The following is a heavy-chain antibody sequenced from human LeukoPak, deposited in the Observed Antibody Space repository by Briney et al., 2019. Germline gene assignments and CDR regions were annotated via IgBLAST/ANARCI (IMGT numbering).Heavy chain of an antibody. Sequence: PSESLTLSCTASGFCFISYWLHWVRQTPGKRLVWVSYIDTNGGDTNYADSVKGRFTISRDNAKNTLYLQMNSLRVDDTAMYFCARGPYYYDSVGHPDIWGHGTMVTVSS. CDR3: ARGPYYYDSVGHPDI. CDR2: IDTNGGDT. J-gene: IGHJ3*02. V-gene: IGHV3-74*01. D-gene: IGHD3-22*01. CDR1: GFCFISYW.